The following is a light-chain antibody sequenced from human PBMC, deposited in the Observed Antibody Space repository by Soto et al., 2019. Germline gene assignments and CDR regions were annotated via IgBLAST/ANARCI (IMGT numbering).Light chain of an antibody. CDR3: GTWDSSPSGGFV. V-gene: IGLV1-51*01. Sequence: QSVLTQPPSVSAAPGQKVTISCSGISSKIGSNYVSWYQQLPGTAPKLLIYDNNKRPSGIPDRFSASKSGTLATLDIAGLQTGDEADYYCGTWDSSPSGGFVFGSGTKLTVL. CDR2: DNN. CDR1: SSKIGSNY. J-gene: IGLJ1*01.